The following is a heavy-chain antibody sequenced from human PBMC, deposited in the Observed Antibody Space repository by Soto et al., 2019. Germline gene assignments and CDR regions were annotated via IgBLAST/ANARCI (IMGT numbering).Heavy chain of an antibody. J-gene: IGHJ4*02. CDR1: GFTFGSFA. D-gene: IGHD1-26*01. CDR2: ISYDGSNK. CDR3: ARDIVGATTRGRGLDY. Sequence: QVQLVESGGGVVQPGGSLRLSCAASGFTFGSFAIHWVRQAPGKGLEWVAVISYDGSNKYYADSVKGRFTISRDNSKNTLYLQMNSLRAEDTAVYYCARDIVGATTRGRGLDYWGQGTLVTVSS. V-gene: IGHV3-30-3*01.